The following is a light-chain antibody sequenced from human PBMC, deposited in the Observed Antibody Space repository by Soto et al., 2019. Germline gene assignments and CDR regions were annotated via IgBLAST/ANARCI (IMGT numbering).Light chain of an antibody. CDR2: AAS. CDR1: QSISSY. CDR3: QQYDNLPRT. V-gene: IGKV1-39*01. Sequence: DIQMTQSPSPLSASVGDRVTITCRSSQSISSYVNWYQQKPGIAPRLLIFAASNLQTGVPSRFSGSGSGTDFTLTISSLQPEDFGTYFCQQYDNLPRTFGGGTKVDIK. J-gene: IGKJ4*01.